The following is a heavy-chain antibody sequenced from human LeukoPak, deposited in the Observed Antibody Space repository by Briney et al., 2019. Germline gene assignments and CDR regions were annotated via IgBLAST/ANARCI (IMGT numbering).Heavy chain of an antibody. CDR3: ARRTLGGYYYYGMDV. CDR1: GYTFTNYG. J-gene: IGHJ6*02. D-gene: IGHD3-16*01. CDR2: ISAYNGDA. V-gene: IGHV1-18*01. Sequence: ASVKVSCKASGYTFTNYGISWVRQAPGQGLDWMGWISAYNGDANYAQKVQGRVTMTADTSTSTAYMELRSLRSDDTAVYYCARRTLGGYYYYGMDVWGQGTTVTVSS.